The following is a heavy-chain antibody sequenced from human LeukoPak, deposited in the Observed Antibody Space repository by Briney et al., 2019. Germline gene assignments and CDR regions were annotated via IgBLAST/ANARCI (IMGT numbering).Heavy chain of an antibody. J-gene: IGHJ4*02. V-gene: IGHV3-23*01. Sequence: PGGSLRLSCAASGFTFSSYAMSWVRQAPGKGLEWVSGFSNSGGSAFYVDSVKGRFTISGDKSKDTLYLQMNSLRAEDTAVYYCARVRLDSSGWYYFDYWGQGTLVTVSS. CDR1: GFTFSSYA. CDR3: ARVRLDSSGWYYFDY. D-gene: IGHD6-19*01. CDR2: FSNSGGSA.